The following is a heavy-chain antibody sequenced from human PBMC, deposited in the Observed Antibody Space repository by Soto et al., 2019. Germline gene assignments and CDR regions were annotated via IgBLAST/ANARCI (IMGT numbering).Heavy chain of an antibody. CDR1: GGSINSGDYY. D-gene: IGHD5-12*01. J-gene: IGHJ4*02. V-gene: IGHV4-30-4*01. CDR2: IYYSGST. CDR3: ARLYTGYEAFDY. Sequence: QVQLQEAGPGLMKPSQTLSLTCSVSGGSINSGDYYWGWIRQSPGKGLEWIGYIYYSGSTYYNPSLKSRSTISIDTSKNQFFLDVDSVTAADTAVYYCARLYTGYEAFDYWGQGTLVTVSS.